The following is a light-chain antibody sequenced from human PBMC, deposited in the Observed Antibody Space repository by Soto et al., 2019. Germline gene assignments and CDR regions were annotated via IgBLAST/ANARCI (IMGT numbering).Light chain of an antibody. J-gene: IGLJ1*01. Sequence: QSVLTQPPSVSGAPGQRVTISCTGSSSNIGAGYDVHWYQQLPGTAPKLLIYGNSNRPSGVPDRFSGSKSGTSASLAITGLRAEYEADYYCQSYHSSLRYVFGPGPKVTVL. CDR3: QSYHSSLRYV. V-gene: IGLV1-40*01. CDR1: SSNIGAGYD. CDR2: GNS.